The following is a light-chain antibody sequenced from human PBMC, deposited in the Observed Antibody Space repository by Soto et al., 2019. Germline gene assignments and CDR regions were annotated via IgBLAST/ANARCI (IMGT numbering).Light chain of an antibody. Sequence: EIVLTQSPDTLSLSPGDRATLSCWASQSIDGDYLAWYQQKSAQAPRLLMISASRRATGIPDRFSGSGSGADTDFTLTISRLEPDDFAVYYCQYYDDGSPITFGQGTRLEIK. V-gene: IGKV3-20*01. CDR3: QYYDDGSPIT. J-gene: IGKJ5*01. CDR2: SAS. CDR1: QSIDGDY.